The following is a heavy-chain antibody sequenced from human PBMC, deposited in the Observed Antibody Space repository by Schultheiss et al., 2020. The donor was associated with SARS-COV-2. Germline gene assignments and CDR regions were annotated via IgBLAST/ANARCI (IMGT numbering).Heavy chain of an antibody. Sequence: SETLSLTCTVSGYSISSGYYWGWIRQPPGKGLEWIGSIYHSGSTNYNPSLKNRVTMSLDMSKNHFSLNLSSVTAADTAVYYCARDRVVIIGDYYYGMDVWGQGTTVTVSS. CDR3: ARDRVVIIGDYYYGMDV. V-gene: IGHV4-38-2*02. CDR2: IYHSGST. J-gene: IGHJ6*02. D-gene: IGHD3-3*01. CDR1: GYSISSGYY.